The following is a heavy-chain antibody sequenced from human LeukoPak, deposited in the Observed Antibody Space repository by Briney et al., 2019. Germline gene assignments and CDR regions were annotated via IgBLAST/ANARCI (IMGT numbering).Heavy chain of an antibody. V-gene: IGHV4-4*07. J-gene: IGHJ4*02. Sequence: SETLSLTCTVSGGSMSSYYWSWIRQPAGKGLEWIGRIYTRGSIDYNPSLKSRVTISVDTSKNQFSLKLSSVTAADTAVYYCARVLWPLTYFDYWGRGTLVTVSS. CDR3: ARVLWPLTYFDY. CDR2: IYTRGSI. CDR1: GGSMSSYY. D-gene: IGHD2-21*01.